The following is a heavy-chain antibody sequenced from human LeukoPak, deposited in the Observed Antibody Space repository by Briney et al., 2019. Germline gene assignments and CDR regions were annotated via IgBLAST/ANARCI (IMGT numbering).Heavy chain of an antibody. V-gene: IGHV3-48*01. CDR1: GFTFSSYS. CDR3: AREVSSSWYEFNYYYYYYMDV. D-gene: IGHD6-13*01. CDR2: ISSSSSTI. Sequence: GGSLRLSCAASGFTFSSYSMNWVRQAPGKGLEWVSYISSSSSTIYYADSVKGRFTISRDNAKNSLYLQMNSLRAEDTAVYYCAREVSSSWYEFNYYYYYYMDVWGKGTTVTVSS. J-gene: IGHJ6*03.